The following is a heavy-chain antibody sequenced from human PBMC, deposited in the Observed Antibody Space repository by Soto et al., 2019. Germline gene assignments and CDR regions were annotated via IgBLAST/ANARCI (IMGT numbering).Heavy chain of an antibody. Sequence: QVQLVESGGGVVQPGRSLRLSCAASGFTFSSYAMHWVRQAPGKGLEWVAVISYDGSNKYYADSVKGRFTISRDNSKNTLYLQMNSLRAEDTAVYYCARGPHYDFWGGYYYGMDVWGQGTTVTVSS. CDR1: GFTFSSYA. CDR2: ISYDGSNK. J-gene: IGHJ6*02. V-gene: IGHV3-30-3*01. D-gene: IGHD3-3*01. CDR3: ARGPHYDFWGGYYYGMDV.